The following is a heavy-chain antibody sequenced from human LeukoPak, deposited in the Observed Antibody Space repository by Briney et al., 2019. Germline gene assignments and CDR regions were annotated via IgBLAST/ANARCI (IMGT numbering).Heavy chain of an antibody. CDR2: ISSSSSTI. J-gene: IGHJ4*02. Sequence: GGPLRLSCAASGFTFSSYSMNWVRQAPGKGLEWVSYISSSSSTIYYADSVKGRFTISRDNAKNSLYLQMNSLRAEDTAVYYCARGFLPSWTYYFDYWGQGTLVTVSS. CDR3: ARGFLPSWTYYFDY. V-gene: IGHV3-48*01. CDR1: GFTFSSYS. D-gene: IGHD2-2*01.